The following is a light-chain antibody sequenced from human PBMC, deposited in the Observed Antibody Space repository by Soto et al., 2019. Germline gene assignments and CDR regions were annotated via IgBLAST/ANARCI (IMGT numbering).Light chain of an antibody. CDR3: QSYDSSLTTYV. CDR1: SSDIGAGYD. Sequence: QSVLTQPPSVSEAPGQRVTISCTGTSSDIGAGYDVHWYQQLPGAAPKLLIYSNAIRPSGVPDRFSASKSGTSASLAITGLRAEDEADYDCQSYDSSLTTYVFGTGTKVTVL. V-gene: IGLV1-40*01. J-gene: IGLJ1*01. CDR2: SNA.